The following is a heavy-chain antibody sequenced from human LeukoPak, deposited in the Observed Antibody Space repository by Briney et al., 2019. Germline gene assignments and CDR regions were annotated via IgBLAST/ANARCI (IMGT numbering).Heavy chain of an antibody. CDR3: AKGHYGSGSYPDY. V-gene: IGHV3-9*01. Sequence: GGSLRLSCAASGFTFDDYAMHWVRQAPGKGLEWVSGLSWNSGYIGYADFAKGRFTISRDNAKNSLYLQMNSLRAEDTALYYCAKGHYGSGSYPDYWGQGTLVTVSS. D-gene: IGHD3-10*01. CDR1: GFTFDDYA. CDR2: LSWNSGYI. J-gene: IGHJ4*02.